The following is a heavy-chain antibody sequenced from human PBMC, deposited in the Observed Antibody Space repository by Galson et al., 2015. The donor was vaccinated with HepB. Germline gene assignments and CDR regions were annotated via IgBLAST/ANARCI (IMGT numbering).Heavy chain of an antibody. CDR2: ISYDGSNK. J-gene: IGHJ4*02. D-gene: IGHD4-17*01. V-gene: IGHV3-30*04. CDR3: ARGPDYGDYAPYDY. CDR1: GSTLRSNA. Sequence: SLRLSCAASGSTLRSNAMHWVRQAPGKGLEWVAVISYDGSNKYYADSVKGRFTISRDNSKSTLFLEMNSLRPEDTAVYYCARGPDYGDYAPYDYWGQGTLVTVSS.